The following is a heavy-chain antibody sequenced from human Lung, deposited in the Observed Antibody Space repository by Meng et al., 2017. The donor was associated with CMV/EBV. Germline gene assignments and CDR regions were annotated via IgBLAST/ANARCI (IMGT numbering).Heavy chain of an antibody. CDR1: GFTFSSYE. Sequence: GGSLRLXCAASGFTFSSYEMNWVRQAPGKGLEWVSYISSSGSTIYYADSVKGRFTISRDNAKNSLYLQMNSLRAEDTAVHYCARYCSSTSCPLGYDAFDIWGQGXMVTVSS. J-gene: IGHJ3*02. CDR2: ISSSGSTI. CDR3: ARYCSSTSCPLGYDAFDI. D-gene: IGHD2-2*01. V-gene: IGHV3-48*03.